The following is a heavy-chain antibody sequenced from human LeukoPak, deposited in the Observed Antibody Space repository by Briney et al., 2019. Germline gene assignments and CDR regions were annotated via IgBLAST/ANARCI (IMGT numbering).Heavy chain of an antibody. CDR3: AGGDYDYGDD. CDR2: VDYTGIT. D-gene: IGHD3-16*01. CDR1: GGSISSSGYY. V-gene: IGHV4-39*01. J-gene: IGHJ4*02. Sequence: SETLSLTCTVSGGSISSSGYYWGWIRQPPGKGLEWIGSVDYTGITSHSPSLKSRVTISVDTSKNQFSLKLSSVTAADTAVYYCAGGDYDYGDDWGQGTLVTVSS.